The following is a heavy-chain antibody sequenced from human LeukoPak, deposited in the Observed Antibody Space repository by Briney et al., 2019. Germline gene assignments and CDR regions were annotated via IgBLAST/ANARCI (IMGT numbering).Heavy chain of an antibody. CDR2: IFHSGST. V-gene: IGHV4-59*11. J-gene: IGHJ4*02. D-gene: IGHD1-14*01. CDR1: GGSIKSHF. Sequence: PSETLSLTCTVSGGSIKSHFWSWVRQPPGKRLERIGYIFHSGSTNYNPSLKSRVTISVDTSKNQFSLRLTSVTAADTAVYYCVRTNPWDLTYYFDYWGQGTLVTVSS. CDR3: VRTNPWDLTYYFDY.